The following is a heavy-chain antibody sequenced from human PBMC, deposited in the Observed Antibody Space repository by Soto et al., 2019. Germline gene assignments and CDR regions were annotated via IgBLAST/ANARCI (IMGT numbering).Heavy chain of an antibody. J-gene: IGHJ5*02. Sequence: QVQLVESGRGVVQPGRSLRLSCAASGFTFSSYGMHWVRQAPGKGLEWVAVIWYDGSNKYYADSVKGRFTISRDNSKNTLYLQMNSLRAEDTAVYYCARSDSSGWYGPWGQGTLVTVSS. CDR3: ARSDSSGWYGP. CDR1: GFTFSSYG. D-gene: IGHD6-19*01. V-gene: IGHV3-33*01. CDR2: IWYDGSNK.